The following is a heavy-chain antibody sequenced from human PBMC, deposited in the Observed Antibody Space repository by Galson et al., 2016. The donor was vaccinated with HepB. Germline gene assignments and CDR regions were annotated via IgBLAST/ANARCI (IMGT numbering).Heavy chain of an antibody. Sequence: SVKVSCKASGYTFTSYYMHWVRQAPGQGLEWMGIINPSGGSTSYAQKFQGRVTMTRDTSTSTVYMELSSLRSEDTAVYYCARWRYYDSSGHTERSAFDIWGQGTMVTVSS. CDR3: ARWRYYDSSGHTERSAFDI. D-gene: IGHD3-22*01. J-gene: IGHJ3*02. V-gene: IGHV1-46*01. CDR2: INPSGGST. CDR1: GYTFTSYY.